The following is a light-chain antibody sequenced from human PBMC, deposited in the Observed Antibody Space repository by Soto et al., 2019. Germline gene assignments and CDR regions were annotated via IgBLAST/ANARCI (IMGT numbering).Light chain of an antibody. CDR2: AAS. V-gene: IGKV1-39*01. CDR1: QSISSY. CDR3: QQSHSTPIT. Sequence: DIQMTQSPSSLSASVGDRVTITCRTSQSISSYLNWYQQKPGEAPKLLIYAASNLQGGVPSKFSGSGSGTDFTLTISSLQPEDFATYYCQQSHSTPITFGQGTRLETK. J-gene: IGKJ5*01.